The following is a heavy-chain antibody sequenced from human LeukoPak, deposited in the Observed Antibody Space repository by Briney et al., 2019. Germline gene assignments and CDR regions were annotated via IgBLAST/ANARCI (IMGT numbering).Heavy chain of an antibody. V-gene: IGHV3-30-3*01. Sequence: GGSLRLSCAASGFTSSSYAMHWVRQAPGKGLEWVAVISYDGSNKYYADSVKGRFTISRDNSKNTLYLQMNSLRAEDTAVYYCAILPGTDFDYWGQGTLVTVSS. CDR2: ISYDGSNK. CDR3: AILPGTDFDY. D-gene: IGHD1-1*01. CDR1: GFTSSSYA. J-gene: IGHJ4*02.